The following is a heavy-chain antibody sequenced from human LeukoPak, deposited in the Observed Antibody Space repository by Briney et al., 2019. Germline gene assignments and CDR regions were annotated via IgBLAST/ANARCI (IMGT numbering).Heavy chain of an antibody. Sequence: GRSLRLSCAASGFTFSTYGMHWVRQAPGKGLEWVAVIWNDGGSKYYADSVKGRFTISRDTSKNTLYLQMDSLRAEDTAVYYCASGDTTGYSGDAFNIWGQGTMVTVSS. J-gene: IGHJ3*02. CDR2: IWNDGGSK. V-gene: IGHV3-33*03. D-gene: IGHD3-22*01. CDR3: ASGDTTGYSGDAFNI. CDR1: GFTFSTYG.